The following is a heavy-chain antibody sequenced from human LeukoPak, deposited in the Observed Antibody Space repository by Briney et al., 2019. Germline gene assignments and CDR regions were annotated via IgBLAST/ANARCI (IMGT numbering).Heavy chain of an antibody. Sequence: PSETLSLTCTVSGGSISSYYGNWIRQPPGKGLEWIGYISYSGSTNYNPSLKSRVTISVDTSKNQFSLKLSSVTAADTAVYYCARGGGYSSSPSMWGQGTLVTVSS. CDR1: GGSISSYY. CDR3: ARGGGYSSSPSM. J-gene: IGHJ4*02. D-gene: IGHD6-13*01. V-gene: IGHV4-59*01. CDR2: ISYSGST.